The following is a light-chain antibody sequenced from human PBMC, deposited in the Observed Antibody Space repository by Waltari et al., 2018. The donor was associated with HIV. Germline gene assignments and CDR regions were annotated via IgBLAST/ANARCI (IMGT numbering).Light chain of an antibody. CDR1: SSDVGAFKY. J-gene: IGLJ1*01. Sequence: QSALTQPPSASGSPGQSVTISCTGASSDVGAFKYVSWYQQHPGKAPKLLIYDVTKRPSGVPDRFSGSKSCNTASLTVSGLQAEDEAHYYCSSYAGSSMSYAFGTGTKVTVL. CDR2: DVT. CDR3: SSYAGSSMSYA. V-gene: IGLV2-8*01.